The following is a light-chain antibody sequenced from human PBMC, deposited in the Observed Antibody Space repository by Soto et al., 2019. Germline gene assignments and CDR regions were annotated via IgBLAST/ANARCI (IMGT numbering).Light chain of an antibody. CDR2: KAS. J-gene: IGKJ1*01. V-gene: IGKV1-5*03. CDR1: QSISNW. CDR3: QQYNSYRT. Sequence: DIQMTQSPSTLSASVGDRVTITCRASQSISNWLAWYQQKPGKAPKLLIYKASSLEGGVPSRFSGSGSGTDFTLTISSLQPDDFATYYCQQYNSYRTFGQGTKVEIK.